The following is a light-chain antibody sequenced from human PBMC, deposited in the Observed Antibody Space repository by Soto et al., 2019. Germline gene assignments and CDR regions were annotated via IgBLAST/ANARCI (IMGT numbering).Light chain of an antibody. J-gene: IGKJ1*01. V-gene: IGKV3-15*01. CDR3: QQYGSSGT. Sequence: EIVMTQSPATLSVSPLEIATLSCMASQSVSSNLAWYQQKPGQAPRLLIYGASTRATGIPARFSGSGSGTEFTLTISSLQSEDFAVYYCQQYGSSGTFGQGTKVDI. CDR1: QSVSSN. CDR2: GAS.